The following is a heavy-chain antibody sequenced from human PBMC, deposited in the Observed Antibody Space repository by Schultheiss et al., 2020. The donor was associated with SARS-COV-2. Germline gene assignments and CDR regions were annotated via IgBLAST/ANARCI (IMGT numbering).Heavy chain of an antibody. CDR2: ISSSRSTI. CDR1: GFTFSTYS. D-gene: IGHD3-10*01. V-gene: IGHV3-48*01. CDR3: VRWFGELLESGYHYYMDV. Sequence: GGSLRLSCAASGFTFSTYSMNWVRQVPGKGLEWVSYISSSRSTIYYADFVKGRFTISRDNAGKSLFLQMNSLRAEDTAVYYCVRWFGELLESGYHYYMDVWGAGTTVTVSS. J-gene: IGHJ6*03.